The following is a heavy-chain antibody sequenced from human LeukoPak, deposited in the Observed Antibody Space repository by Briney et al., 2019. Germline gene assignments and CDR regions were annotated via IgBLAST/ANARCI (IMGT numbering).Heavy chain of an antibody. CDR3: ARTRLGGVNGFPRSFDL. V-gene: IGHV3-7*04. Sequence: GGSLRLSCAASGFTFSSFWMSWVGQAPGKGLECVANIKQDGSDKYYVDSVKGRFTISRDNAKNSRSLQMNSLRAEDKAVYLCARTRLGGVNGFPRSFDLWGQGTLVTVSS. J-gene: IGHJ4*02. D-gene: IGHD4-23*01. CDR1: GFTFSSFW. CDR2: IKQDGSDK.